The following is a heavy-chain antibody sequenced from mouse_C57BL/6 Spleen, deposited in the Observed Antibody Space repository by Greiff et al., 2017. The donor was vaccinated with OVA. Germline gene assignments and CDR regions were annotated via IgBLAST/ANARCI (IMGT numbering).Heavy chain of an antibody. CDR3: ARRDGGSSNYYAMDY. D-gene: IGHD1-1*01. Sequence: QVTLKESGPGILQSSQTLSLTCSFSGFSLSTSGMGVSWIRQPSGKGLEWLAHIYWDDDKRYNPSLKSRPPISKDTSRNQVFLKITSVDTADTATYYCARRDGGSSNYYAMDYWGQGTSVTVSS. J-gene: IGHJ4*01. CDR1: GFSLSTSGMG. V-gene: IGHV8-12*01. CDR2: IYWDDDK.